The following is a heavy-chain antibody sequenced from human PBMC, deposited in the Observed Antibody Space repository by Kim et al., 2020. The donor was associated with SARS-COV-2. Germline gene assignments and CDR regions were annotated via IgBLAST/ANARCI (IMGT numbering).Heavy chain of an antibody. J-gene: IGHJ6*02. Sequence: SETLSLTCTVSGGSISSGGYYWSWIRQHPGKGLEWIGYIYYSGSTYYNPSLKSRVTISVDTSKNQFSLKLSSVTAADTAVYYCARDSPQGGSGSYYDKHYGMDVWGQGTTVTVSS. D-gene: IGHD3-10*01. CDR2: IYYSGST. CDR3: ARDSPQGGSGSYYDKHYGMDV. CDR1: GGSISSGGYY. V-gene: IGHV4-31*03.